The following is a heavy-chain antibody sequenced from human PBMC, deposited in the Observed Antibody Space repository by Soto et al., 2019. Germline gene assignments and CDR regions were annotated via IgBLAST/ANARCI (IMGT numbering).Heavy chain of an antibody. CDR1: GYTFTNFG. D-gene: IGHD3-22*01. CDR3: ARAYYYDSSGYYPVDN. J-gene: IGHJ4*02. CDR2: ISAYNGNT. Sequence: QVQLVQSGAEVKKPGASVKVSCKASGYTFTNFGITWVRQAPGQGLEWMGWISAYNGNTNYAQNLQGRVPMTTDTSTNTAYMELRSLRSDDTAVYYCARAYYYDSSGYYPVDNWGQGTLVTVSS. V-gene: IGHV1-18*01.